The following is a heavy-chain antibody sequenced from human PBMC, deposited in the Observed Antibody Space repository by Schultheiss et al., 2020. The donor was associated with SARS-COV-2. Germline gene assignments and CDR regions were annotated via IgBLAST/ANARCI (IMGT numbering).Heavy chain of an antibody. J-gene: IGHJ6*02. V-gene: IGHV3-74*01. Sequence: GGSLRLSCTASGFTFSNYWMHWVRQAPGKGLVWVSRIDTNGSTTTYADSVKGRFTISRDNAKNTLYLQMNSLRAEDTAVYYCARDRANPGGMDVWGQGTTVTVSS. CDR3: ARDRANPGGMDV. CDR1: GFTFSNYW. CDR2: IDTNGSTT. D-gene: IGHD4/OR15-4a*01.